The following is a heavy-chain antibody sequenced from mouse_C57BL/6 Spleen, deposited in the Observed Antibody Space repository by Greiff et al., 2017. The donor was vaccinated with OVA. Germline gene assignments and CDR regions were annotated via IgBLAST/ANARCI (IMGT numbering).Heavy chain of an antibody. D-gene: IGHD4-1*01. CDR1: GFNIKDDY. CDR2: IDPENGDT. V-gene: IGHV14-4*01. Sequence: EVKLMESGAELVRPGASVKLSCTASGFNIKDDYMHWVKQRPEQGLEWIGWIDPENGDTEYASKFQGKATITADTSSNTAYLQLSSLTSEDTAVYYCTPHWAYAMDYWGQGTSVTVSS. J-gene: IGHJ4*01. CDR3: TPHWAYAMDY.